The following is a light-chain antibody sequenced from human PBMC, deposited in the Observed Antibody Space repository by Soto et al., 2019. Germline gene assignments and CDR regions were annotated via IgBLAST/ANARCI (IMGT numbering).Light chain of an antibody. CDR1: QSVSRN. CDR3: QHYNNWPPWT. CDR2: GAS. V-gene: IGKV3-15*01. Sequence: EIVMTQSPATLSVSPGERVTLSCRASQSVSRNLAWYQQKPGQAPRLLIFGASTRATGIPARFSGSGSGTEVTLTISSLQSEDFAVYYCQHYNNWPPWTFGQGTKVEIK. J-gene: IGKJ1*01.